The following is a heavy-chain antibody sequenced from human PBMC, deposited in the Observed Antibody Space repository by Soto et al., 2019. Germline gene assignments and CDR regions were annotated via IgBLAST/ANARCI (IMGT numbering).Heavy chain of an antibody. CDR1: GDSGSSNSAG. Sequence: SQTLSLTCAITGDSGSSNSAGWRRVRQSPSRGLEWLGRTYYRSKWYYEYAVSVRGRITINPDTSKNQYSLQLNSVTPEDTAVYFCARGEQYSGRIFDYWGQGTLVTVSS. D-gene: IGHD1-26*01. CDR2: TYYRSKWYY. CDR3: ARGEQYSGRIFDY. V-gene: IGHV6-1*01. J-gene: IGHJ4*01.